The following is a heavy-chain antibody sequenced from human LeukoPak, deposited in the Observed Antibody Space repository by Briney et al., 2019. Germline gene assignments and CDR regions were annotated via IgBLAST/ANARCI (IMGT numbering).Heavy chain of an antibody. V-gene: IGHV3-64*01. CDR1: GFTFSSYA. Sequence: PGGSLRLSCAASGFTFSSYAMHWVRQAPGKGLEYVSVISSNGGNIYYANSVKGRFTTSRDNSKNTLYLQMGSLRPEDMAVYYCARVRVGATAKRHYFDYWGQGTLVTVSS. J-gene: IGHJ4*02. D-gene: IGHD1-26*01. CDR3: ARVRVGATAKRHYFDY. CDR2: ISSNGGNI.